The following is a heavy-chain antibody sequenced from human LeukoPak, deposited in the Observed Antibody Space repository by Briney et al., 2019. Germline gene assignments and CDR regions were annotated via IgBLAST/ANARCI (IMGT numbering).Heavy chain of an antibody. Sequence: ASVKVSCKASGYTFTSYGISWVRQAPGQGLEWMGWISAYNGNTNYAQKLQGRVTMTTDTSTSTAYMELRSLRSDDTAVYYCARVEITFGGVIVIGLDYWGQGTLVTVPS. D-gene: IGHD3-16*02. J-gene: IGHJ4*02. CDR3: ARVEITFGGVIVIGLDY. CDR2: ISAYNGNT. V-gene: IGHV1-18*01. CDR1: GYTFTSYG.